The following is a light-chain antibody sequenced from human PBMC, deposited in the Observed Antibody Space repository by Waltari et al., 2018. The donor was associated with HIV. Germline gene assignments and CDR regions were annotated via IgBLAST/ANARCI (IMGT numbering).Light chain of an antibody. V-gene: IGLV3-25*03. Sequence: SYELTQPPSVSVSTGQTARITCSGDALPSQYASWYQQKPGQAPVLVIYKDRERPSGFPERFPGSKSGKTVTLTISGVQADYEAEYYCQSPDKDDSSHVVFGGGTKLTAL. CDR2: KDR. J-gene: IGLJ2*01. CDR1: ALPSQY. CDR3: QSPDKDDSSHVV.